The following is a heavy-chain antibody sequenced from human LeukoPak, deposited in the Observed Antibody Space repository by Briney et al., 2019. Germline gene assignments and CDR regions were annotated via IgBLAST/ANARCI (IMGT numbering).Heavy chain of an antibody. CDR3: ARTTWIQLYYFDY. J-gene: IGHJ4*02. D-gene: IGHD5-18*01. Sequence: SSETLSLTCTVSGYSISSGYYWGWIRQPPGQGLEWIGTMYHSGNTYYNPSLKSRVTILVDTSKNQFSLKLTSVTAADTAVYYCARTTWIQLYYFDYWGQGTLVTVSS. CDR1: GYSISSGYY. CDR2: MYHSGNT. V-gene: IGHV4-38-2*02.